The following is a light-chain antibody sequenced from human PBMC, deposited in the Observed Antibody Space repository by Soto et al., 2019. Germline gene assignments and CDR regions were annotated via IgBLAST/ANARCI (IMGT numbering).Light chain of an antibody. CDR1: QRISSY. J-gene: IGKJ1*01. V-gene: IGKV1-8*01. Sequence: AIRMTQSPSSFSASTGDRVSITCRASQRISSYLAWYQQKPGKAPNRLIYAASTLQSGVPSRIICSGSGTDLTITISLLQSENFATYYCQQYYTYPPTFGPGTKVAI. CDR2: AAS. CDR3: QQYYTYPPT.